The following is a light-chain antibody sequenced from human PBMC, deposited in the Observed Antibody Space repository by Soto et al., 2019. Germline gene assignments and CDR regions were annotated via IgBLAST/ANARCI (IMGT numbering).Light chain of an antibody. CDR2: EVS. J-gene: IGLJ3*02. CDR1: SSDIGAYNY. Sequence: ALTQPASVSGSPGQSIAISCTGTSSDIGAYNYVSWYQQHPGKAPKLMIYEVSNRPSGVSDRFSGSKSGNTASLTISGLQAEDEADYYCSSFATTSTLLFGGGTKLTVL. V-gene: IGLV2-14*01. CDR3: SSFATTSTLL.